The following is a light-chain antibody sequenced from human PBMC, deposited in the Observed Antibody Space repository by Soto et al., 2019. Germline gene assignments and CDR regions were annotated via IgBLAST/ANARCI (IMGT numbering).Light chain of an antibody. V-gene: IGKV1-9*01. CDR2: GAS. J-gene: IGKJ3*01. CDR1: QGIANF. CDR3: QQLNSFPIP. Sequence: IQLTQSPSSLSASVGDRVTISCRASQGIANFLARYQQTPGKAPKLLIYGASTLQRGAPSRFSGSGSLTDFTLTISSLQPDDFATYYCQQLNSFPIPFGTGTKVDIK.